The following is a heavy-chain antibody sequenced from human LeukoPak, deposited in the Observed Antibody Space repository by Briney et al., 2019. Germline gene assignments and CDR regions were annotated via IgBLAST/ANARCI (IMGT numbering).Heavy chain of an antibody. J-gene: IGHJ5*02. CDR3: GRLTTAYDTVDP. CDR1: GFTVSSNY. Sequence: GGSLRLSCAASGFTVSSNYMSWVRQAPGKGLEWVSVIYSGGSTYYADSVKGRFTISRDNSKNTLYLQMNSLRAEDTAVYYCGRLTTAYDTVDPWGQGTLVTVSS. D-gene: IGHD3-16*01. CDR2: IYSGGST. V-gene: IGHV3-53*01.